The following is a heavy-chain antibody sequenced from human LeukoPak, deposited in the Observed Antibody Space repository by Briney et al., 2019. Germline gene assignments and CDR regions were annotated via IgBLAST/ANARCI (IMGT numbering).Heavy chain of an antibody. CDR2: IYYSGST. D-gene: IGHD2-2*01. CDR1: GGSVSSGSYY. Sequence: PSETLSLTCTVSGGSVSSGSYYWSWIRQPPGKGLEWIGYIYYSGSTNYNPSLKSRVTISVDTSKNQFSLKLSSVTAADTAVYYCARQVPAAMRYYYYYGMDVWGQGTTVTVS. J-gene: IGHJ6*02. CDR3: ARQVPAAMRYYYYYGMDV. V-gene: IGHV4-61*01.